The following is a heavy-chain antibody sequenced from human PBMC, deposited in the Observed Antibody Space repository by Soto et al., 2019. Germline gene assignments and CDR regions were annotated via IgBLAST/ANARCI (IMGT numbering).Heavy chain of an antibody. CDR2: ISSDGSNE. CDR1: GFTFSTYG. J-gene: IGHJ4*02. CDR3: ARDTYYYDASGYYYAT. V-gene: IGHV3-30*03. Sequence: QVQLVESGGGVVQPGRPLRLSCAASGFTFSTYGMHWVRQAPGKGLEWVALISSDGSNEYYADSVKGRFTISRDNSQNTLYLQMNTLRAEDTAVYHCARDTYYYDASGYYYATWGQGTLVTVSS. D-gene: IGHD3-22*01.